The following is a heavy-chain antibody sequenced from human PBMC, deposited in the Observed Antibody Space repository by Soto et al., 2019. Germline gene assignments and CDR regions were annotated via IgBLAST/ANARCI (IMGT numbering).Heavy chain of an antibody. CDR2: IYWDDDK. CDR3: AHRTFELGSFDY. Sequence: QITLKESGPTLVKPTQTLTLTCTFSGFSLSTSGVGVGWIRQPPGKAPEWLALIYWDDDKRYSPSLKSRLTIXKXXSKNQVVLTMTNMDPVDTATYYCAHRTFELGSFDYWGQGTLVTVSS. V-gene: IGHV2-5*02. J-gene: IGHJ4*02. CDR1: GFSLSTSGVG. D-gene: IGHD1-26*01.